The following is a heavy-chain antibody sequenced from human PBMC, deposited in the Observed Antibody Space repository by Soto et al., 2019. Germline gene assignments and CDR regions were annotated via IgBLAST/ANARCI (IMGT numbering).Heavy chain of an antibody. CDR1: GGSISSYY. Sequence: PSETLSLTCTVSGGSISSYYWSWIRQPPGKGLEWIGYIYYSGSTNYNPSLKSRVTISVDTSKNQFSLKLSSVTAADTAVYYCASLTMVRGEKTLPYYYYYMDVWGKGTTVTVSS. CDR3: ASLTMVRGEKTLPYYYYYMDV. CDR2: IYYSGST. V-gene: IGHV4-59*01. J-gene: IGHJ6*03. D-gene: IGHD3-10*01.